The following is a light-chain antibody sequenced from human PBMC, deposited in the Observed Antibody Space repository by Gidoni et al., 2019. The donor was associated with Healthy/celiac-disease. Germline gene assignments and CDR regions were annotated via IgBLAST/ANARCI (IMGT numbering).Light chain of an antibody. V-gene: IGKV3-11*01. CDR2: DAS. CDR1: QSVSSY. CDR3: QQRSNWPQYT. J-gene: IGKJ2*01. Sequence: IVFTQSPATLSLSPGERATLSCRASQSVSSYLAWYQQKPGQAPRLLIYDASNRATGIPARFSGSGSGTDFTLTISSLEPEDFAVYYCQQRSNWPQYTFGQXTKLEIK.